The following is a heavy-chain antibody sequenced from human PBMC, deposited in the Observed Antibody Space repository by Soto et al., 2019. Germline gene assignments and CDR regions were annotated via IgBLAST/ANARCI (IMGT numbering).Heavy chain of an antibody. CDR3: AKERGVLDAFDM. J-gene: IGHJ3*02. D-gene: IGHD3-10*01. CDR1: GFTSSSFV. V-gene: IGHV3-30*18. CDR2: ISSDGNNQ. Sequence: QVQLVESGGGVVQPGTSLRLSCAASGFTSSSFVIHWVRQAPGKGLEWLAVISSDGNNQYYADSVKGRFTISRDNSKRTLYLQVNSLRAEDTAVYFCAKERGVLDAFDMRGQGTMVTVS.